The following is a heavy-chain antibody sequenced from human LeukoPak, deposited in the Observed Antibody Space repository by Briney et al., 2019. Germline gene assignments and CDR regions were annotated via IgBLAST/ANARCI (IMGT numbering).Heavy chain of an antibody. Sequence: PGGSLRLSCAASGFTFSSYAMSWVRQAPGKGLEWVSAISGSGGSTYYADSLKGRFTISRDNSKNTLYLQMNSLRAEDTAVYYCAKDYGYYYDSSGYYVYWGQGTLVTVSS. CDR1: GFTFSSYA. V-gene: IGHV3-23*01. D-gene: IGHD3-22*01. CDR2: ISGSGGST. J-gene: IGHJ4*02. CDR3: AKDYGYYYDSSGYYVY.